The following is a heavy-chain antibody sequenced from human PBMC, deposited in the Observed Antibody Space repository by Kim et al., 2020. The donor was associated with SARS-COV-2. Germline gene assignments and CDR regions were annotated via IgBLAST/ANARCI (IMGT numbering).Heavy chain of an antibody. D-gene: IGHD6-13*01. J-gene: IGHJ5*02. CDR2: IFYSGST. CDR3: VRQKLVRSRWFDP. Sequence: SETLSLTCTVSGGSISSPTYYWGWIRQPPGKGLEWIGSIFYSGSTYYNPSLKSRLTISVQTSKNEFSLNLSSVTAADTAAYYCVRQKLVRSRWFDPWGQGTLVTVSS. CDR1: GGSISSPTYY. V-gene: IGHV4-39*01.